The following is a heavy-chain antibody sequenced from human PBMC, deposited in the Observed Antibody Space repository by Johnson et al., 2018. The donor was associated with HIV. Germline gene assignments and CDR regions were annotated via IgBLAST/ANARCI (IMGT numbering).Heavy chain of an antibody. CDR2: IKTKTEGGTA. Sequence: VQLVESGGGLVQPGGSLRRSCAVYGLSFSKAWMRWVRQAPGKGLERVGRIKTKTEGGTADYAASVKGRFTISIDDSKNTLYLQMNSLKTEDTAVYYCSVYFGTAFDFWGQGTMVTVSS. V-gene: IGHV3-15*01. CDR1: GLSFSKAW. J-gene: IGHJ3*01. D-gene: IGHD6-25*01. CDR3: SVYFGTAFDF.